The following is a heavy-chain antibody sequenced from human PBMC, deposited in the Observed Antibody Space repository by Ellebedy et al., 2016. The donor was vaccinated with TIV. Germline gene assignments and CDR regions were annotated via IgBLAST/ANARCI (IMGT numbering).Heavy chain of an antibody. V-gene: IGHV3-7*03. CDR3: AKDFEGAYYYDEGFDP. CDR1: GFTFSFYW. Sequence: GGSLRLSCAASGFTFSFYWMSWVRQAPGKGLEWVANIKQDGSEKDYVDSVKGRFTISRDNAKHSMYLKMNSLRAEDTAVYYCAKDFEGAYYYDEGFDPWGQGTLVTVSS. CDR2: IKQDGSEK. J-gene: IGHJ5*02. D-gene: IGHD3-22*01.